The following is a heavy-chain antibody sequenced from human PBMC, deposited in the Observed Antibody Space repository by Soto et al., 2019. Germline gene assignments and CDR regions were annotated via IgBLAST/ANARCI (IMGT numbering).Heavy chain of an antibody. CDR3: AKGGGGNYNRYYYYGMDV. CDR1: GYTFTGYY. V-gene: IGHV1-2*02. D-gene: IGHD4-4*01. CDR2: INPNSGGT. J-gene: IGHJ6*02. Sequence: GDSVKVSCKASGYTFTGYYMHWVRQAPGQGLEWMGWINPNSGGTNYAQKFQGRVTMTRDTSISTAYMELSRLRSDDTAVYYCAKGGGGNYNRYYYYGMDVWGQGTTVTVSS.